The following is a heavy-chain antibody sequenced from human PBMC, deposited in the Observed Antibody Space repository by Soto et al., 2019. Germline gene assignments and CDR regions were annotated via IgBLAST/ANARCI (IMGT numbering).Heavy chain of an antibody. Sequence: GASVKVSCKASGYTFTSYGISWVRQAPGQGLEWMGWISAYNGNTNYAQKLQGRVTMTTDTSTSTAYMELRSLRSDDTAVYYCARGAYYDFWSGLGSEPAGFDYWGQGTLVIVSS. CDR2: ISAYNGNT. CDR3: ARGAYYDFWSGLGSEPAGFDY. D-gene: IGHD3-3*01. J-gene: IGHJ4*02. V-gene: IGHV1-18*01. CDR1: GYTFTSYG.